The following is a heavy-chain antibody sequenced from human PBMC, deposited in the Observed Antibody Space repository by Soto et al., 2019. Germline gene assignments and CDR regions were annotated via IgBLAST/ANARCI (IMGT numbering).Heavy chain of an antibody. CDR3: ARDGTVTYDYYYYYYMDV. Sequence: QVQLVQSGAEVKKPGASVKVSCKASGYTFTSYYMHWVRQAPGQGLEWMGIINPSGGSTSYTQKFQGRVTMTRDTSTSTVYMELSSLRSEDTAVYYCARDGTVTYDYYYYYYMDVWGKGTTVTVSS. J-gene: IGHJ6*03. CDR1: GYTFTSYY. D-gene: IGHD4-17*01. CDR2: INPSGGST. V-gene: IGHV1-46*03.